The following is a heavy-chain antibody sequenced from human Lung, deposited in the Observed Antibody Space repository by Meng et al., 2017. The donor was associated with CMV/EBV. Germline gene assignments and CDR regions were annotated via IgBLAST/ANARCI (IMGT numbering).Heavy chain of an antibody. D-gene: IGHD3-10*01. V-gene: IGHV4-4*02. CDR1: GDSITNHNW. Sequence: QGQLRESGPALVKPSETLSLTCAVSGDSITNHNWWAWVRQPPGKGLEWIGEIPHRGSSAYNPSLKSRVSMSIDKSKNQFSLKLTPVTAADTAVYHCLRRSGGSVWGQGTLVTVSS. J-gene: IGHJ1*01. CDR2: IPHRGSS. CDR3: LRRSGGSV.